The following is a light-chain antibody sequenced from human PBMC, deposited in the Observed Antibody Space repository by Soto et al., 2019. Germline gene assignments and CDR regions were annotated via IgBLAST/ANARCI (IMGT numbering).Light chain of an antibody. CDR3: QQSYSIPVWT. CDR2: AAT. V-gene: IGKV1-39*01. J-gene: IGKJ1*01. CDR1: QRIGTY. Sequence: DIQMTQSPSSLSASVGDRVTVTCRASQRIGTYVNWYQQKPGKAPKLLIYAATNLEDGVPSRFSGSGSGTDFSLSVSSLQPEDFATYCCQQSYSIPVWTFGQGTKVEIK.